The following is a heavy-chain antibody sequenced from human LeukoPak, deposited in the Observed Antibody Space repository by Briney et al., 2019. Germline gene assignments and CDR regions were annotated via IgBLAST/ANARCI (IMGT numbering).Heavy chain of an antibody. V-gene: IGHV4-39*07. Sequence: PSETLSLTCIVSGGSISSGRYFWGWIRQPPGKGLEWIGSMFYTGYTGSTYYNPSLKSRVIISVDTSKNQFSLKLNSVTAADTAVYYCARVDGSCSGGSCPSGNWFDPWGQGTLVTVSS. CDR1: GGSISSGRYF. D-gene: IGHD2-15*01. CDR3: ARVDGSCSGGSCPSGNWFDP. CDR2: MFYTGYTGST. J-gene: IGHJ5*02.